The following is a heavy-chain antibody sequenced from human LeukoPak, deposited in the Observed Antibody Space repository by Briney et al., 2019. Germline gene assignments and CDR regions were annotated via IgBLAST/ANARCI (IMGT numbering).Heavy chain of an antibody. CDR3: ARRLGGSWLRRVFHL. Sequence: GESLKISCKGSGYSFTSYWIGWVRQMPGKGLEWRVIIYPGDSDTRYRTSFQGQVTISAEKSISTAYVQWSSLKASDIAMYYCARRLGGSWLRRVFHLWGEGTMVTVS. CDR2: IYPGDSDT. V-gene: IGHV5-51*01. J-gene: IGHJ3*01. CDR1: GYSFTSYW. D-gene: IGHD6-13*01.